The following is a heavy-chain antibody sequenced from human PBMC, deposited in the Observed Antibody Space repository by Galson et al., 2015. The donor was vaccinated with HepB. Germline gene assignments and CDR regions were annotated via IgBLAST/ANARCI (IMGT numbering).Heavy chain of an antibody. J-gene: IGHJ4*02. V-gene: IGHV5-51*03. CDR1: GYSFTSYW. CDR2: IYPGDSDT. CDR3: ARASLGYCSSTSCYTDGFDY. Sequence: QSGAEVKKPGESLKISCKGSGYSFTSYWIGWVRQMPGKGLEWMGIIYPGDSDTRYSPSFQGQVTISADKSISTAYLQWSSLKASDTAMYYCARASLGYCSSTSCYTDGFDYWGQGTLVTVSS. D-gene: IGHD2-2*02.